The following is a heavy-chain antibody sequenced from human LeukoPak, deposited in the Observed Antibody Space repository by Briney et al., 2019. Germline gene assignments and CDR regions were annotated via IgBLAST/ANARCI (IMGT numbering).Heavy chain of an antibody. CDR3: ARDSYGGDAFDI. D-gene: IGHD3-10*01. CDR2: IYYSGST. Sequence: SQTLSLTCTVSGGSISSGSYYWSWIRQPPGKGLEWIGYIYYSGSTNYNPPLKSRVTISVDTSKNQFSLKLSSVTAADTAVYYCARDSYGGDAFDIWGQGTMVTVSS. CDR1: GGSISSGSYY. V-gene: IGHV4-61*01. J-gene: IGHJ3*02.